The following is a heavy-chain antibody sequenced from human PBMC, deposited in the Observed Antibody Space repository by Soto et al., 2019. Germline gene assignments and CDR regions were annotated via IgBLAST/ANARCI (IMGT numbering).Heavy chain of an antibody. J-gene: IGHJ4*01. Sequence: TSETLSLTCTVSGGSISSYYWSWIRQPPGKGLEWIGYIYYSGSTNYNPSLKSRVTISVDTSKNQFSLKLSSVTAADTAVYYCARQGVGSSGWLYWGQGTLVTVSS. V-gene: IGHV4-59*08. CDR2: IYYSGST. D-gene: IGHD6-19*01. CDR1: GGSISSYY. CDR3: ARQGVGSSGWLY.